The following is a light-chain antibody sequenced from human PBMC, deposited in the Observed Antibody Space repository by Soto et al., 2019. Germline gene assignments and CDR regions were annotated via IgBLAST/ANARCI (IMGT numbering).Light chain of an antibody. Sequence: DLQMTQAPSTLSASVGATVPITCRASQSINKWLAWYQQKQGKAPTLLIYEASILQNGVPSRFSVSGSGTEFTITISSLQPDDGETYDGQHYNSYSEAFGQGTKVDIK. CDR3: QHYNSYSEA. V-gene: IGKV1-5*03. J-gene: IGKJ1*01. CDR1: QSINKW. CDR2: EAS.